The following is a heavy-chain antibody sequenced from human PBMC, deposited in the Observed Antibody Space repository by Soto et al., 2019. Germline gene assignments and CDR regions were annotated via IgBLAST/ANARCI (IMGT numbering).Heavy chain of an antibody. CDR2: INAGNGNT. CDR3: AREAYDYIWGSAAFDI. D-gene: IGHD3-16*01. J-gene: IGHJ3*02. Sequence: ASVKVSCKASGYTFTSYAMHWVRQAPGQRLEWMGWINAGNGNTKYSQKFQGRVTITRDTPASTAYMELSSLRSEDTAVYYCAREAYDYIWGSAAFDIWGQGTMVTVSS. V-gene: IGHV1-3*01. CDR1: GYTFTSYA.